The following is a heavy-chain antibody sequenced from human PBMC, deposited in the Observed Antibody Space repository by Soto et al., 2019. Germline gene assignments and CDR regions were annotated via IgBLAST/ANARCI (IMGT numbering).Heavy chain of an antibody. J-gene: IGHJ5*02. CDR1: CFTFVDSY. CDR2: ISPGSRYP. V-gene: IGHV3-11*06. Sequence: PGGSLRLSCAGSCFTFVDSYMSWIRQAPGKGLEWLSYISPGSRYPAYADSVKGRFTISRDNAKRSLYLQMMSLTAEDTAIYYCVRGGGGGLFDPWGQGTTVTVSS. CDR3: VRGGGGGLFDP. D-gene: IGHD2-15*01.